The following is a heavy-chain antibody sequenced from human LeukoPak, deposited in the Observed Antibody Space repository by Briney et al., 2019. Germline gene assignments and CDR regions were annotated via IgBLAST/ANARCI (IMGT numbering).Heavy chain of an antibody. CDR2: IYYSGTT. CDR1: GGSISSYY. CDR3: ARHGGYHSPIDY. D-gene: IGHD3-22*01. Sequence: SETLSLTCTVSGGSISSYYWSWIRQPPGKGLEWIGYIYYSGTTNYNPSLKSRVTISVDTSKNQFSLKLTSVTAADTAVYYCARHGGYHSPIDYWGQGTLVTVSS. V-gene: IGHV4-59*08. J-gene: IGHJ4*02.